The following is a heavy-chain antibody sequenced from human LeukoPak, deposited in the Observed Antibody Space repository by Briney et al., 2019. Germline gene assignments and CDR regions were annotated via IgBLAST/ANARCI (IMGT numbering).Heavy chain of an antibody. Sequence: PSETLSLTCTVSGGSISSYYWSWIRQPPGKGLEWIGYIYSSGSTNYNPSLKGRVTISVDTSKNQFSLKLSSVTATDTAVYYCARRAITISRGFDPWGQGTLITVSS. J-gene: IGHJ5*02. V-gene: IGHV4-59*08. CDR2: IYSSGST. D-gene: IGHD3-9*01. CDR1: GGSISSYY. CDR3: ARRAITISRGFDP.